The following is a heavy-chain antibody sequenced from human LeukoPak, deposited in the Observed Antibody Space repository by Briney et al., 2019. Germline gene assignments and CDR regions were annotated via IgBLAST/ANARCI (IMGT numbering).Heavy chain of an antibody. J-gene: IGHJ5*02. Sequence: ASVRVSCKASGYSFTDFYIHWVRQAPGQGLEWMGWINPNSGGTNYAQKFQGRVTMTRDTSISTAYMELSRLRSDDTAVYYCARAKFDSSGYNWFDPWGQGTLVTVSS. D-gene: IGHD3-22*01. V-gene: IGHV1-2*02. CDR1: GYSFTDFY. CDR3: ARAKFDSSGYNWFDP. CDR2: INPNSGGT.